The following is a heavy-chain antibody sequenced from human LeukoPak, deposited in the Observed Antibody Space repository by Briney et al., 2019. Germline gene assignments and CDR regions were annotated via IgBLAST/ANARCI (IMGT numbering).Heavy chain of an antibody. J-gene: IGHJ6*04. CDR2: IRSKAYGGTT. D-gene: IGHD2-2*03. CDR1: GFTFGDYA. V-gene: IGHV3-49*04. Sequence: GRSLRLSCTASGFTFGDYAMSWVRQAPGKGLEWVGFIRSKAYGGTTEYAASVKGRFTISRDDSKSIAYLQMNSLKTEDTAVYYCTRDPGINPGYCSSTSCNYDYYYGMDVWGKGTTVTVSS. CDR3: TRDPGINPGYCSSTSCNYDYYYGMDV.